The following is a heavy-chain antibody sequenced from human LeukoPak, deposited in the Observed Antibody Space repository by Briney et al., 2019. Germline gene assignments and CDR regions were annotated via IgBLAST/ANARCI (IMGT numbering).Heavy chain of an antibody. V-gene: IGHV7-4-1*02. D-gene: IGHD6-19*01. CDR1: GYTFTSYA. J-gene: IGHJ1*01. CDR2: ISTNTGNP. CDR3: ARADSSGLAEYFQH. Sequence: ASVKVSCKASGYTFTSYAMNWVRQAPGQGLEWMGWISTNTGNPTYAQGFTGRFVFSLDTSVSTAYLQISSLKAEDTAVYYCARADSSGLAEYFQHWGQGTLVTVSS.